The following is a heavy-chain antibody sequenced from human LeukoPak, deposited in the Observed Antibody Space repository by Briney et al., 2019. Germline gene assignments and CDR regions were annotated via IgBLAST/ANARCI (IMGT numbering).Heavy chain of an antibody. V-gene: IGHV4-34*01. CDR2: INHSGST. CDR3: ARGRSGWYEDF. Sequence: PSETLSLTCAVYGGSFSGYYWSWIRQPPGKGLEWIGEINHSGSTNYNPSLKSRVTISVDTSKNQFSLKLSSVTAADTAVYYCARGRSGWYEDFWGQGTLVTVSS. J-gene: IGHJ4*02. D-gene: IGHD6-19*01. CDR1: GGSFSGYY.